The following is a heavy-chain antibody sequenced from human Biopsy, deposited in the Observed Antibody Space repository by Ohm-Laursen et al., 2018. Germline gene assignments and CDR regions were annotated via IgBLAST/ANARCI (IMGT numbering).Heavy chain of an antibody. J-gene: IGHJ5*02. Sequence: TLSLTCAVYGGTYSGYYWRWIRQPPGKGLEWIGEVHHDGRANYNPSLKRRVTISGDMSKKQFSLKLSGVTAADTAVYYCARFIVPSLHCSNGICPIRWFDPWGQGTLVTVFS. CDR2: VHHDGRA. V-gene: IGHV4-34*01. CDR1: GGTYSGYY. D-gene: IGHD2-2*01. CDR3: ARFIVPSLHCSNGICPIRWFDP.